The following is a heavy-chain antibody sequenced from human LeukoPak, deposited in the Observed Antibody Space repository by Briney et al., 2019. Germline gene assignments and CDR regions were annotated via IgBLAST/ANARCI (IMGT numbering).Heavy chain of an antibody. J-gene: IGHJ4*02. V-gene: IGHV4-59*08. D-gene: IGHD4-23*01. Sequence: PSETLSLTRTVSGGSICSYYSSWIRQPPGKGLEWIGYIYYSGSTNYNPSLKSRVTISVDTSKNQLSLKLSSVTAADTAVYYSAGLGPEVYGANRVFSYSGRGTLVTVSS. CDR2: IYYSGST. CDR1: GGSICSYY. CDR3: AGLGPEVYGANRVFSY.